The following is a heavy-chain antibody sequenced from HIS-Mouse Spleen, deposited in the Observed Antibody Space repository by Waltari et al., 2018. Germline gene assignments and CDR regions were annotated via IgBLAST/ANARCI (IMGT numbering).Heavy chain of an antibody. CDR2: IWYDGSNK. CDR1: GFTFSSFC. Sequence: QVQLVESGGGVVQPGRSLRLSCAASGFTFSSFCIDWVRQAPGKGLEWVAVIWYDGSNKYYADSVKGRFTISRDNSKNTLYLQMNSLRAEDTAVYYCARDSVAATYYYYYGMDVWGQGTTVTVSS. V-gene: IGHV3-33*01. J-gene: IGHJ6*02. D-gene: IGHD2-15*01. CDR3: ARDSVAATYYYYYGMDV.